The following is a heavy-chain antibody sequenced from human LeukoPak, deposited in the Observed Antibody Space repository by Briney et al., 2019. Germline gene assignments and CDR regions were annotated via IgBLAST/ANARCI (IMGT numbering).Heavy chain of an antibody. V-gene: IGHV3-48*03. J-gene: IGHJ4*02. CDR1: GFTFSSYE. CDR2: ISSSGSTI. D-gene: IGHD3-22*01. Sequence: GGSLRLSCAASGFTFSSYEMNWVRQAPGKGLEWVSYISSSGSTIYYADSVKGRFTISRDNAKNSLYLQMNSLRAEDTAVYYCARGITMIVVVPNFDYWGQGTLVTVSS. CDR3: ARGITMIVVVPNFDY.